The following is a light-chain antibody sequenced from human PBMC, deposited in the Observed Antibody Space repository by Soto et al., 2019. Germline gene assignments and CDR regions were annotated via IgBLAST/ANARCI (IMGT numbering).Light chain of an antibody. CDR1: SSNIGGNT. CDR3: SSYTRSTTLGVV. J-gene: IGLJ2*01. CDR2: SNN. Sequence: QSVLTQPPSASGTPGQRVTISCSGGSSNIGGNTVNWYRQVPGTAPKLLIYSNNQRPSGVPDRLSGSKSGTSASLAISGLQSEDEADYYCSSYTRSTTLGVVFGAGTQLTVL. V-gene: IGLV1-44*01.